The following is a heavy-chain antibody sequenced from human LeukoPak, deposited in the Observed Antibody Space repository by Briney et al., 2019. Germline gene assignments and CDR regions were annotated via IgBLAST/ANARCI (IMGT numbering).Heavy chain of an antibody. D-gene: IGHD4-23*01. Sequence: GGSLRLSCAASGFTFSSYAMNWVRQAPGKGLEWVSVVSDNADRTYYADSVKGRFTISRDNSKNTLYLQMINLRAEDTAVYYCAKDLGYGGNPPVYFDYWGQGTLVTVSS. CDR3: AKDLGYGGNPPVYFDY. V-gene: IGHV3-23*01. J-gene: IGHJ4*02. CDR1: GFTFSSYA. CDR2: VSDNADRT.